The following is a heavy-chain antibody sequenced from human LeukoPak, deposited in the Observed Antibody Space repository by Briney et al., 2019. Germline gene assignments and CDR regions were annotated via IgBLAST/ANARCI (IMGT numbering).Heavy chain of an antibody. CDR2: IKQDGSEK. J-gene: IGHJ4*02. V-gene: IGHV3-7*01. CDR1: GFTFSLYA. D-gene: IGHD3-22*01. CDR3: ARDLAADYYDSSGYDY. Sequence: GGSLRLSCAASGFTFSLYAMNWVRQAPGKGLEWVANIKQDGSEKYYVDSVKGRFTISRDNAKNSLYLQMNSLRAEDTAVYYCARDLAADYYDSSGYDYWGQGTLVTVSS.